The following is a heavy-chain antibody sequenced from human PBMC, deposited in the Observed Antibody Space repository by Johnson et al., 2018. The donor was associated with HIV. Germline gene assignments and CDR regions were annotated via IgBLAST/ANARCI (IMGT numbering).Heavy chain of an antibody. J-gene: IGHJ3*02. CDR1: GFTFSDYY. V-gene: IGHV3-11*04. CDR2: ISSSTNTI. D-gene: IGHD3-16*01. Sequence: QAQLVESGGGLVQPGGSLRLSCAASGFTFSDYYMSWIRQAPGKGLEWLSYISSSTNTIYYADSVKGRFTISRDNAKNSLSLQMNSLRAEDTAVYYCVRDAFDFRDATGRFGGAGFDIWGQGTVVTVSS. CDR3: VRDAFDFRDATGRFGGAGFDI.